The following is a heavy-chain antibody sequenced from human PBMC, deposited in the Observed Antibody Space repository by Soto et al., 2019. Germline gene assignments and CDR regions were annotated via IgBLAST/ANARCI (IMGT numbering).Heavy chain of an antibody. Sequence: GESLKISCKASGYTFTSYWITWVRQMPGKGLGWMGRIDPSDSSTKYSPSFQGHVTISTDKSITTAHLQWTSLKVSDTAIYYCAATGYTYGYHFDHWGQGTQVTV. J-gene: IGHJ4*02. CDR1: GYTFTSYW. D-gene: IGHD5-18*01. CDR2: IDPSDSST. V-gene: IGHV5-10-1*01. CDR3: AATGYTYGYHFDH.